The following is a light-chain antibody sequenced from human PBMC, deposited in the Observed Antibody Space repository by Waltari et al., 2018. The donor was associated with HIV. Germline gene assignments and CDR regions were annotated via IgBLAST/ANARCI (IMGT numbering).Light chain of an antibody. CDR1: SSDVGGYNY. J-gene: IGLJ1*01. Sequence: QSALTQPASVSGSPGPSITISCTGTSSDVGGYNYVSWYQQHLGKAPKLMIYEVSNRPSGVSNRFSGSKSGNTASLTISGLQAEDEADYYCSSYTSSSTLFGTGTKVTVL. CDR2: EVS. CDR3: SSYTSSSTL. V-gene: IGLV2-14*01.